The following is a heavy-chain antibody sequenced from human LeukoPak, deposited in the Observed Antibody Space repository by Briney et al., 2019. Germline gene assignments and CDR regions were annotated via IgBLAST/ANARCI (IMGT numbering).Heavy chain of an antibody. CDR1: GYTFTSYG. V-gene: IGHV1-18*01. CDR2: ISAYNGNT. Sequence: GGSVKPSCKASGYTFTSYGISWVRQAPGQGLEWMGWISAYNGNTNYAQKLQGRVTMTTDTSTSTAYMELRSLRSDDTAVYYCARDGGDYYDSSGSPNLQHWGQGTLVTVSS. J-gene: IGHJ1*01. D-gene: IGHD3-22*01. CDR3: ARDGGDYYDSSGSPNLQH.